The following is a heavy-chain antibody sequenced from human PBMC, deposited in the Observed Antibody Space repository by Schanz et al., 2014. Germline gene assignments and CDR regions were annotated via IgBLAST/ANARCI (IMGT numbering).Heavy chain of an antibody. V-gene: IGHV3-48*01. D-gene: IGHD6-13*01. J-gene: IGHJ4*02. CDR2: TGPYGKTI. CDR1: GFTFSSHS. Sequence: VQLVDSGGGLVQPGGSLRLSCAASGFTFSSHSMHWVRQAPGKGPEWISYTGPYGKTIYYADSVKGRFTLYRDNAKASLFLQMNSRRADDAADYCGARDYGSWAIDYWGRGTLXSVSS. CDR3: ARDYGSWAIDY.